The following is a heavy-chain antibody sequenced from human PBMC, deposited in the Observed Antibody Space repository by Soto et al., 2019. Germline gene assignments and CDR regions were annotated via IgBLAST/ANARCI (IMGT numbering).Heavy chain of an antibody. V-gene: IGHV3-30*18. Sequence: GGSLRLSCAASGFTFSSYGMHWVRQAPGKGLEWVAVISYDGSNKYYADSVKGRFTISRDNSKNTLYLQMNSLRAEDTAVYYCAKGYSSGWIYFDYWGQGTLVTVSS. CDR3: AKGYSSGWIYFDY. J-gene: IGHJ4*02. CDR2: ISYDGSNK. D-gene: IGHD6-19*01. CDR1: GFTFSSYG.